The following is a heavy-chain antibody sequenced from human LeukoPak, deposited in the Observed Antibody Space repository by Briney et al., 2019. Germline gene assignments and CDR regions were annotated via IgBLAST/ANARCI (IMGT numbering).Heavy chain of an antibody. CDR2: ISSSSGYI. CDR3: ARLRRYCSSTSCYTIDY. D-gene: IGHD2-2*02. CDR1: GFTFSSYS. Sequence: GGSLRLSCAASGFTFSSYSMNWVRQAPGKGLEWVSVISSSSGYIYYADSVKGRFTISRDNAKNSLYLQMNSLRAEDTAVYYCARLRRYCSSTSCYTIDYWGQGTLVTVSS. V-gene: IGHV3-21*01. J-gene: IGHJ4*02.